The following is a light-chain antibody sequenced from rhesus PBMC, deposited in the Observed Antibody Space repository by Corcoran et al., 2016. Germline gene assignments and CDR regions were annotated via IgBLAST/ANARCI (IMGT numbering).Light chain of an antibody. J-gene: IGKJ1*01. CDR2: YAS. Sequence: DIQMTQSPSSLSAPVGDRVTITCRASQGISSYLAWYQQKPGKAPKPLLYYASNLESGVPSRFSGSGSGTEFTLTISSLQPEYFATYYCQQYNSDPWTFGPGTKVEIK. V-gene: IGKV1-37*01. CDR3: QQYNSDPWT. CDR1: QGISSY.